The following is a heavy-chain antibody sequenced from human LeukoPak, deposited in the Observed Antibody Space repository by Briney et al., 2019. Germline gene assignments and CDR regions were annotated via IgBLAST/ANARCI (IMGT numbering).Heavy chain of an antibody. D-gene: IGHD1-26*01. Sequence: GGSLRLSCAASGFTFSSYGMHWVRQAPGKGLEWVAFIRYDGSNKYYVDSVKGRFTISRDNSKNTLYLQMNSLRAEDTAVYYCAKVAYSGSYLPLGYWGQGTLVTVSS. CDR1: GFTFSSYG. CDR3: AKVAYSGSYLPLGY. J-gene: IGHJ4*02. CDR2: IRYDGSNK. V-gene: IGHV3-30*02.